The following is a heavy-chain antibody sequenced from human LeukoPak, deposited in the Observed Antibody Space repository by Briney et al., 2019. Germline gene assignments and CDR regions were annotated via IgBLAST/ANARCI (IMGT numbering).Heavy chain of an antibody. D-gene: IGHD2-15*01. V-gene: IGHV3-21*01. J-gene: IGHJ3*02. CDR3: ARGFFYCSGGSCPTGAFDI. CDR2: ISSSSSYI. Sequence: GGSLRLSCAGSGFTFSSYSMNWVRQAPGKGLEWVSSISSSSSYIYYADSVKGRFTISRDNAKNSLYLQMNSLRAEDTAVYYCARGFFYCSGGSCPTGAFDIWGQGTMVTVSS. CDR1: GFTFSSYS.